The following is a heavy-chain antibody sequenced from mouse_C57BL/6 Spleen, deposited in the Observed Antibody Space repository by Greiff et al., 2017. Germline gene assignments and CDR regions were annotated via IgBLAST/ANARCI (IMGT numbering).Heavy chain of an antibody. Sequence: QVQLQQPGAELVRPGSSVKLSCKASGYTFTSYWMHWVKQRPIQGLEWIGNIDPSDSETHYNQEFKDKVTLTVDKSSSTAYMQLISLTSEDSAVYYCAIDYGSLNYFDYWGQGTTLTVSS. V-gene: IGHV1-52*01. CDR3: AIDYGSLNYFDY. J-gene: IGHJ2*01. CDR2: IDPSDSET. D-gene: IGHD1-1*01. CDR1: GYTFTSYW.